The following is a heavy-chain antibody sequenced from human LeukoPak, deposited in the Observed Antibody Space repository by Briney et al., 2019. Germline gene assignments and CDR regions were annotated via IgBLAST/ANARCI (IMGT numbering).Heavy chain of an antibody. J-gene: IGHJ6*02. D-gene: IGHD2-15*01. V-gene: IGHV4-59*08. CDR1: GGSISGYF. CDR3: ARHDPVGYYQHGMDV. Sequence: SETLSLTCTVPGGSISGYFWSCIRQPPGQGLEFIGYIYYTGATLYNPSLKSRVTMSVDTSKNQFSLKLSSVTAADTAVYYCARHDPVGYYQHGMDVWGQGTTVTVSS. CDR2: IYYTGAT.